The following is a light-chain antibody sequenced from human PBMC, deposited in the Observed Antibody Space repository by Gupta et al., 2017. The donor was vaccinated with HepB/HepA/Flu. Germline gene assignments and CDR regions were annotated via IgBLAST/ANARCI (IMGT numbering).Light chain of an antibody. CDR3: MQGLETPYA. CDR1: QSLLHSNGYNY. Sequence: VLMQSLSCVLVTPGVQASISCRSSQSLLHSNGYNYLNWYVQKAGQTPQLLFYLGSSRASGVPDRFSGSGSGTDFTLEISRVEAEDVGVYYCMQGLETPYAFGQGTKLDIK. V-gene: IGKV2-28*01. CDR2: LGS. J-gene: IGKJ2*01.